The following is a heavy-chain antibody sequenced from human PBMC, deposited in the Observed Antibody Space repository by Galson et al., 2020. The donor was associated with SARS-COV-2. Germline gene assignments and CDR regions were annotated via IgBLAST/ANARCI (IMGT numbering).Heavy chain of an antibody. CDR1: GGPISSGGYY. D-gene: IGHD3-9*01. J-gene: IGHJ3*02. Sequence: TLSITCTVSGGPISSGGYYWSWIRQHPGKGLEWIGYIYYSGSTYYNPSLKSRVTISVDTSKNQFSLKLSSVTAADTAVYYCARGDYDILTGSGAFDIWGQGTMVTVSS. CDR3: ARGDYDILTGSGAFDI. V-gene: IGHV4-31*03. CDR2: IYYSGST.